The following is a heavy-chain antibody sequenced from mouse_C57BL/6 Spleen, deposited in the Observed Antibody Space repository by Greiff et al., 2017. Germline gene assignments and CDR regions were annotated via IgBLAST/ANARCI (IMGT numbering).Heavy chain of an antibody. D-gene: IGHD2-4*01. V-gene: IGHV1-80*01. CDR2: IYPGDGDT. Sequence: QVQLQQSGAELVKSGASVKISCKASGYAFSSYWMNWVKQRPGKGLEWIGQIYPGDGDTNYNGKFKGKATLTADKSSSTAYMQLSSLTSEDSAVYFCARRGLYDYDVYYFDYWGQGTTLTVSS. J-gene: IGHJ2*01. CDR3: ARRGLYDYDVYYFDY. CDR1: GYAFSSYW.